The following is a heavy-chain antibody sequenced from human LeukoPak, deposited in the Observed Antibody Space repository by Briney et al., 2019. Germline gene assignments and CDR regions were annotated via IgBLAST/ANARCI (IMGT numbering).Heavy chain of an antibody. D-gene: IGHD3-10*01. J-gene: IGHJ1*01. CDR1: GITLSNYG. CDR2: ISERGGST. Sequence: GGSLRLSCVASGITLSNYGMSWVRQAPGKGLEWVSGISERGGSTNYADSVKGRFIISRDTSKNTVYLQMNSLRAEDTAVYYCAKYFASGSYYKLPHGGQGTGVSVSS. V-gene: IGHV3-23*01. CDR3: AKYFASGSYYKLPH.